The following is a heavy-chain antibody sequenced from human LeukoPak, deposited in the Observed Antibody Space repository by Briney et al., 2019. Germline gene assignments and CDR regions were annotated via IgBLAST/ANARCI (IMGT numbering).Heavy chain of an antibody. CDR3: ARHSYGSGSYYKPYYYYGMDV. CDR2: IYPGDSDT. D-gene: IGHD3-10*01. J-gene: IGHJ6*02. CDR1: GYSFTSYW. V-gene: IGHV5-51*01. Sequence: GESLKISCKGSGYSFTSYWIGWVRQKPGKGLEWMGIIYPGDSDTRYSPSFQGQVTISADKSISTAYLQWSSLKASDTAMYYCARHSYGSGSYYKPYYYYGMDVWGQGTTVTVS.